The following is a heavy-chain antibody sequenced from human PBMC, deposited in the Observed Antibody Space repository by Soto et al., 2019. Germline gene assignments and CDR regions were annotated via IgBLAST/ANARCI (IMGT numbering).Heavy chain of an antibody. CDR3: ARVLTGSWNWFDP. D-gene: IGHD6-13*01. CDR1: GFTFSSYW. J-gene: IGHJ5*02. Sequence: EVQLVESGGGLVQPGESLRLSCAASGFTFSSYWMHWVRQAPGKGLVWVSRINSDGSRTNYADSVKGRFTVPRDNAKNTQYLQMNSLRAEDTAVYYCARVLTGSWNWFDPWGQGTLVTVSS. CDR2: INSDGSRT. V-gene: IGHV3-74*01.